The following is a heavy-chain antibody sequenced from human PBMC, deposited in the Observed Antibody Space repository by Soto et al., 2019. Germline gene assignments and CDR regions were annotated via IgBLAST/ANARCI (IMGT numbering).Heavy chain of an antibody. D-gene: IGHD2-2*01. CDR1: GFTFSSYA. CDR2: ISGSGGST. Sequence: GGSLRLSCAASGFTFSSYAMSWVRQAPGKGLEWVSAISGSGGSTYYADSVKGRFTISRDNSKNTLYLQMNSLRAEDTAVYYCARVKYCSSTSCHRTLDYWGQGTLVTVSS. V-gene: IGHV3-23*01. CDR3: ARVKYCSSTSCHRTLDY. J-gene: IGHJ4*02.